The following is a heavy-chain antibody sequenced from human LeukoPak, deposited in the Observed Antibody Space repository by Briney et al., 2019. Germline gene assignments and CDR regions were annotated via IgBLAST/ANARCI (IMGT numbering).Heavy chain of an antibody. D-gene: IGHD5-12*01. J-gene: IGHJ4*02. CDR2: IYHSGST. CDR1: GGSISSGGYY. Sequence: SETLSLTCAVSGGSISSGGYYWSWIRQPPGKGLEWIGYIYHSGSTYYNPSLKSRVTISVDRSKNQFSLKLSSVTAADTAVYYCARGEYSGYKYWGQGTLVTVSS. V-gene: IGHV4-30-2*01. CDR3: ARGEYSGYKY.